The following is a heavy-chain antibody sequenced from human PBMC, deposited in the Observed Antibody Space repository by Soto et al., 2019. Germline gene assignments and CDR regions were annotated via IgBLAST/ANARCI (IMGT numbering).Heavy chain of an antibody. V-gene: IGHV1-3*01. CDR1: GYIFTNYA. Sequence: QVQLVQSGAEVMTPGASVKVSCKASGYIFTNYAFHWVRQAPGQRLAWMGWLNAGNGNTKYSQKFLGRVTFTRDTHVSTAYMEVSSLRSEDTAVYYCARSVLRIEEGNYDFYGLDLWGHGTTLTVAS. CDR2: LNAGNGNT. CDR3: ARSVLRIEEGNYDFYGLDL. J-gene: IGHJ6*02.